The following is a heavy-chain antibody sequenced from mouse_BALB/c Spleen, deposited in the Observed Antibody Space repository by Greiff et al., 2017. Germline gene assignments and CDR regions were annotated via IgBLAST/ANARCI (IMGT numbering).Heavy chain of an antibody. Sequence: QVQLQQSGAELVKPGASVKLSCKASGYTFTSYYMYWVKQRPGQGLEWIGEINPSNGGTNFNEKFKSKATLTVVKSSSTAYMQLSSLTSEDSAVYYCTRSEVFAYWGQGTLVTVSA. CDR2: INPSNGGT. V-gene: IGHV1S81*02. CDR3: TRSEVFAY. J-gene: IGHJ3*01. CDR1: GYTFTSYY.